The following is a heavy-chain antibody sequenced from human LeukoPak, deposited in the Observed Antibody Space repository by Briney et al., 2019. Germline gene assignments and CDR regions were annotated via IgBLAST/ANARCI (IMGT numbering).Heavy chain of an antibody. J-gene: IGHJ4*02. Sequence: HPGGSLRLSCAASGFTFSSYGMHWVRQAPGKGLEWVAVISYDGSNKYYADSVKGRFTISRDNAKNSLYLQMNSLRAEDTAVYYCASTQSFDYWGQGTLVTISS. CDR2: ISYDGSNK. CDR1: GFTFSSYG. V-gene: IGHV3-30*03. CDR3: ASTQSFDY.